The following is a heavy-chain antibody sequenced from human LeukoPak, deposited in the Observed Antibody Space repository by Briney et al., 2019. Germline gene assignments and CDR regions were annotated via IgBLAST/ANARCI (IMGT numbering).Heavy chain of an antibody. CDR1: GFTLSIYS. CDR3: AREAAESVIPDAFDI. CDR2: VSRSSSYI. Sequence: PGGSLRLSCAASGFTLSIYSMNWVRQAPGKGLEWVSSVSRSSSYIYYADSVRGRFTISRDNAKNSLYLQMNSLRVEDTAVYYCAREAAESVIPDAFDIWGQGTMVTVSS. D-gene: IGHD2-21*01. J-gene: IGHJ3*02. V-gene: IGHV3-21*01.